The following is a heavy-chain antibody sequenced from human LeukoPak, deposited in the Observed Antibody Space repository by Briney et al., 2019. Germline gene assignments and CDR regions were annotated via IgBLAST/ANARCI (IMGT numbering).Heavy chain of an antibody. D-gene: IGHD3-22*01. J-gene: IGHJ3*02. CDR3: ATTKYYYDSSGYYNDAFDI. CDR2: FDPEDGET. CDR1: GYTLTELS. V-gene: IGHV1-24*01. Sequence: ASVKVSCKVSGYTLTELSMHWVRQAPGKGLEWMGGFDPEDGETIYAQKFQGRVTMTEDTSTDTAYMELSSLRSGDTAVYYCATTKYYYDSSGYYNDAFDIWGQGTMVTVSS.